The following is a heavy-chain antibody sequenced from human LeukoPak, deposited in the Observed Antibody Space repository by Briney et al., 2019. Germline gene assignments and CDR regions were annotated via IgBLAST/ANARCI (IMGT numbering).Heavy chain of an antibody. V-gene: IGHV5-51*01. CDR1: GYSFTKYW. CDR2: IYPGDSDT. D-gene: IGHD1-7*01. J-gene: IGHJ4*02. CDR3: ASLSPVSRNYEDY. Sequence: ESLKISCKGSGYSFTKYWIGWVRQMPGKGLEWMGIIYPGDSDTRYSPSFQGQVTISADKSISTAYLQWSSLKASDTAMYYCASLSPVSRNYEDYWGQGTPVTVSS.